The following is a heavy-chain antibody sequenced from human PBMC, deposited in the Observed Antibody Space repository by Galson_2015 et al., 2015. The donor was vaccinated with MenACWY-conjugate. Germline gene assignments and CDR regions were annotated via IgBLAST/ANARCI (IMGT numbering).Heavy chain of an antibody. V-gene: IGHV3-48*03. CDR1: AFTLSSFE. Sequence: SLRLSCAASAFTLSSFEMNWVRQAPGKGLEWVSYISSSGTTIYYSDSVKGRFTISRDNAKNSLYLQMNSLRAEDTAVYYCARLAVPGLNWGQGTVVTVSS. J-gene: IGHJ4*02. D-gene: IGHD6-19*01. CDR3: ARLAVPGLN. CDR2: ISSSGTTI.